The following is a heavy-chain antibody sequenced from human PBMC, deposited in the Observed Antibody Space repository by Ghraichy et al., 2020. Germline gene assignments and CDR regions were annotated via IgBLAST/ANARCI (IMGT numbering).Heavy chain of an antibody. CDR1: GGSFSGYY. V-gene: IGHV4-34*01. CDR2: INHSGST. J-gene: IGHJ3*02. D-gene: IGHD3-22*01. Sequence: SETLSLTCAVYGGSFSGYYWSWIRQPPGKGLEWIGEINHSGSTNYNPSLKSRVTISVDTSKNQFSLKLSSVTAADTAVYYCARGGPSITMIVVVIKPDTPDDAFDIWGQGTMVTVSS. CDR3: ARGGPSITMIVVVIKPDTPDDAFDI.